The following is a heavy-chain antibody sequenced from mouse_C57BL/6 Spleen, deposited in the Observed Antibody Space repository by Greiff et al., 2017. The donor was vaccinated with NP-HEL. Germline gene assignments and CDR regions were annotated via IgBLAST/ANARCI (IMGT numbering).Heavy chain of an antibody. CDR3: ARRGTSYGNYDYFDY. D-gene: IGHD2-10*01. J-gene: IGHJ2*01. CDR2: INPSNGGT. CDR1: GYTFTSYW. Sequence: VKLQQPGTELGKPGASVKLSCKASGYTFTSYWMHWVKQRPGQGLEWIGNINPSNGGTNYNEKFKSKATLTVDKSSSTAYMQLSSLTSEDSAVYYCARRGTSYGNYDYFDYWGQGTTLTVSS. V-gene: IGHV1-53*01.